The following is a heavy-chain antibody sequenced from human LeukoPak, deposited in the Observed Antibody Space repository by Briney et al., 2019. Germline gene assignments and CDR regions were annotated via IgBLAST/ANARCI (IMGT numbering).Heavy chain of an antibody. D-gene: IGHD1-26*01. CDR3: AKVRGASRPRDAFDI. J-gene: IGHJ3*02. CDR2: ISGSGGST. Sequence: GGPLRLSCAASGFAFSNYWLHWVRQAPGKGLEWVSAISGSGGSTYYADSVKGRFTISRDNSKNTLYLQMNSLRAEDTAVYYCAKVRGASRPRDAFDIWGQGTMVTVSS. V-gene: IGHV3-23*01. CDR1: GFAFSNYW.